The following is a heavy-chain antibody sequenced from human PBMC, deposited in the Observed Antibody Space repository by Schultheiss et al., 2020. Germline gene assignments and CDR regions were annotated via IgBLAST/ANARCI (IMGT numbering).Heavy chain of an antibody. CDR3: ASSPSTSSGTARTRIDY. D-gene: IGHD2-15*01. CDR2: ISSSSSYI. J-gene: IGHJ4*02. CDR1: GPLVSRFW. V-gene: IGHV3-21*01. Sequence: GGSLRLSCAASGPLVSRFWLSWVRQGPGKGLEWVSSISSSSSYIYYADSVKGRFTISRDNAKNSLYLQMNSLRAEDTAVYYCASSPSTSSGTARTRIDYWGQGTLVTVSS.